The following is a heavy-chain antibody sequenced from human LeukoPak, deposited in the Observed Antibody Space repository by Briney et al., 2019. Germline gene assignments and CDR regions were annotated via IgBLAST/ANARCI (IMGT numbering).Heavy chain of an antibody. CDR2: IRSHPDGGTP. D-gene: IGHD3-16*01. V-gene: IGHV3-15*01. J-gene: IGHJ4*02. Sequence: GGYLRLSCATSGFFFTNAWMDWVRQAPGKGLEWVGRIRSHPDGGTPDYAAPVKGRFTISRDDSRSTIYLHMSSLISEDTGVYYCVTVNDHVAYWGRGTPVTVSS. CDR3: VTVNDHVAY. CDR1: GFFFTNAW.